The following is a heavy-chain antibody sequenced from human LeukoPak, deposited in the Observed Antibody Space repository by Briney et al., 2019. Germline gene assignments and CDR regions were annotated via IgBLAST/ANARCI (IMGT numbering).Heavy chain of an antibody. V-gene: IGHV4-59*01. CDR1: GGSISSYY. J-gene: IGHJ4*02. D-gene: IGHD4-17*01. CDR2: IYYSGST. Sequence: PSETLSLTCTVSGGSISSYYWSWIRQPPGKGLEWIGYIYYSGSTNYNPSLKSRVTISIDTSKNQFSLKLSSVTAADTAVYYCARTEGPTDYGDYFDYWGQGTLVTVSS. CDR3: ARTEGPTDYGDYFDY.